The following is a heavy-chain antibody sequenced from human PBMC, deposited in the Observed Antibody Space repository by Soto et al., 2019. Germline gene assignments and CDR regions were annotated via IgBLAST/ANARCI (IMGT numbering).Heavy chain of an antibody. V-gene: IGHV1-2*02. CDR3: ARDGNFALRGYSFGFDL. J-gene: IGHJ4*02. D-gene: IGHD5-18*01. Sequence: GPVKVSCKASGYTFTEYYLYWVRQAPGQGPEWLGGINPRTGDTNQAQKFQGRVTMTRDTSINTAYMEVSSVESDDTAMYYCARDGNFALRGYSFGFDLWGQGTLVTVSS. CDR1: GYTFTEYY. CDR2: INPRTGDT.